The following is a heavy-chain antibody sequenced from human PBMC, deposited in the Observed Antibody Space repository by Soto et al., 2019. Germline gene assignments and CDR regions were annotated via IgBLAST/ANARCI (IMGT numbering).Heavy chain of an antibody. CDR2: ILYSGTA. J-gene: IGHJ6*02. CDR1: GGSFSSSGYY. Sequence: QVQLQESGPGLVKPSQSLSLTCSVSGGSFSSSGYYWSWIRQPPGKGLEWIGYILYSGTAYYNPSLKSRVTISIDTSMYQCALRFTSVTAADTAVYHWARWLVVDRGSYYSARDVWGQGTTVTVPS. CDR3: ARWLVVDRGSYYSARDV. V-gene: IGHV4-30-4*08. D-gene: IGHD6-6*01.